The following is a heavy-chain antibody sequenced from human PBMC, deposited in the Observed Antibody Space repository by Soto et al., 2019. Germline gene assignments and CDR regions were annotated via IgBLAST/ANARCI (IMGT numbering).Heavy chain of an antibody. D-gene: IGHD2-15*01. Sequence: ASVKVSSKASGYTFTSYAMHWVRQAPGQRLEWMGWINAGNGNTKYSQKFQGRVTITRDTAASTAYMELSSLRSEDTAVYYCASIGYCSGGSCRRSDAFDIWGQGTMVPVSS. CDR3: ASIGYCSGGSCRRSDAFDI. CDR1: GYTFTSYA. CDR2: INAGNGNT. J-gene: IGHJ3*02. V-gene: IGHV1-3*01.